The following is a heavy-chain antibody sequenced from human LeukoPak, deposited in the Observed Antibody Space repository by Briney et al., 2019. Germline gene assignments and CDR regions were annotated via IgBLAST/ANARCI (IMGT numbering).Heavy chain of an antibody. V-gene: IGHV1-8*01. CDR2: MNPNSGNT. D-gene: IGHD2-2*01. CDR3: ARGAAALDY. CDR1: GYTFTSYD. Sequence: GASVKVSCKASGYTFTSYDINWVRQATGQGLEWMGWMNPNSGNTGYAQKFQGRVTITTDESTSTAYMELSSLRSEDTAVYYCARGAAALDYWGQGTLVTVSS. J-gene: IGHJ4*02.